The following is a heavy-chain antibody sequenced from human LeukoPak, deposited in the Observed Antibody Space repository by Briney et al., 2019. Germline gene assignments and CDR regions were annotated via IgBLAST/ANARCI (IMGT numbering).Heavy chain of an antibody. CDR3: ARGSGWCSSSTCYSFDY. Sequence: TPSETLSLTCSVSGCFIFSYYWSWIRQPPGRGLEWIGYIYHTGTTNYNPSLKSRVTVSVNTSTNQLSLRLNSVTAADTAVYYCARGSGWCSSSTCYSFDYWGQGSLVTVSS. CDR2: IYHTGTT. J-gene: IGHJ4*02. D-gene: IGHD2-2*01. CDR1: GCFIFSYY. V-gene: IGHV4-59*01.